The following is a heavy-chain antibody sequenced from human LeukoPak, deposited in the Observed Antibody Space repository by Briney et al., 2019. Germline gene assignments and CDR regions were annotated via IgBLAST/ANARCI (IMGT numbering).Heavy chain of an antibody. CDR3: AKARRAVVVTAMGDY. CDR1: GFTFSNYG. D-gene: IGHD2-21*02. Sequence: GGSLRLSCAASGFTFSNYGMHWVRQAPGKGLEWVAFIRYDGSNKYYADSVKGRFTISRDNSKNTLYLQMNSLGAEDTAVYYCAKARRAVVVTAMGDYWGQGTLVTVSS. J-gene: IGHJ4*02. CDR2: IRYDGSNK. V-gene: IGHV3-30*02.